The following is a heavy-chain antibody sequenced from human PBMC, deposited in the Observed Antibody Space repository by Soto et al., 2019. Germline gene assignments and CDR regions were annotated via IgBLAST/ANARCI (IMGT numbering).Heavy chain of an antibody. CDR1: GFTLSAHA. CDR2: TSDDGTNE. Sequence: QVQLVESGGGVVQPGRSLRLSCVTSGFTLSAHAMHWVRQPPGTAPEWVALTSDDGTNEFYADSVKGRFTISRDNSQSTVYLQMSSLRSEDTALYYCAKDIGSGSHFNPRSPDVYNGMDVWGQGTRVTVSS. CDR3: AKDIGSGSHFNPRSPDVYNGMDV. D-gene: IGHD3-10*01. V-gene: IGHV3-30*18. J-gene: IGHJ6*02.